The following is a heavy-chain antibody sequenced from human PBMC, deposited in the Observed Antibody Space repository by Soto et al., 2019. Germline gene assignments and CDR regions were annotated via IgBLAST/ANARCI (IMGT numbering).Heavy chain of an antibody. CDR3: ARSEGHYYYDSSRY. D-gene: IGHD3-22*01. CDR1: GGTFSSYA. Sequence: VASVKVSCKASGGTFSSYAISWVRQAPGQGLEWMGGIIPIFGTANYAQKFQGRVTITADKSTSTAYMELSSLRSEDTAVYYCARSEGHYYYDSSRYWGQGTLVTVSS. V-gene: IGHV1-69*06. J-gene: IGHJ4*02. CDR2: IIPIFGTA.